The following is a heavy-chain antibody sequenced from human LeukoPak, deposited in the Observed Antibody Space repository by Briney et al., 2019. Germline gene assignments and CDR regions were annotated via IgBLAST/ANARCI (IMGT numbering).Heavy chain of an antibody. CDR2: INHSGST. V-gene: IGHV4-34*01. CDR1: GGSFSGYY. J-gene: IGHJ4*02. CDR3: ARGAQLWDH. D-gene: IGHD5-18*01. Sequence: PSETLSLTCAVYGGSFSGYYWSWIRQPPGKGLEWIGEINHSGSTNYNPSLKSRVTISVDTSKNQFPLRLSSVTAADTAVYYCARGAQLWDHWGQGTLVTVSS.